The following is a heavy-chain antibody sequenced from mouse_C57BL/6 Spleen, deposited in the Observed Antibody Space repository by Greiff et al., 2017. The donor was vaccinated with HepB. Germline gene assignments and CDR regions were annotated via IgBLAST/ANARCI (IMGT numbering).Heavy chain of an antibody. CDR2: IWSDGST. CDR3: AGHDLGLAY. Sequence: QVQLKESGPGLVAPSQSLSITCTVSGFSLTSYGVHWVRQPPGKGLEWLVVIWSDGSTIYDSAPKSRLSISKDNSKNQVFLRMNSLHTDDTAMCYCAGHDLGLAYWGQGTLVTVSA. V-gene: IGHV2-6*02. CDR1: GFSLTSYG. J-gene: IGHJ3*01. D-gene: IGHD4-1*01.